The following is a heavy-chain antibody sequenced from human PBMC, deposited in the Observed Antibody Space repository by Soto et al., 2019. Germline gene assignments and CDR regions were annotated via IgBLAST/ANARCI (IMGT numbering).Heavy chain of an antibody. Sequence: PSETLSLTCAVYGGSFSGYYWSWIRQPPGKGLEWIGEINHSGSTNYKPSLKSRVTISVDTSKNQFSLKLSSVTAADTAVYYCARVAGDYDYVWGSYRTYYFDYWGQGTLVTVSS. CDR3: ARVAGDYDYVWGSYRTYYFDY. CDR2: INHSGST. CDR1: GGSFSGYY. D-gene: IGHD3-16*02. V-gene: IGHV4-34*01. J-gene: IGHJ4*02.